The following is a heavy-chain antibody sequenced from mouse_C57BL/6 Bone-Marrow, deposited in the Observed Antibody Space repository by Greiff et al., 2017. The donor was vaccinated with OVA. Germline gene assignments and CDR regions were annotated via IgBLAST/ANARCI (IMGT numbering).Heavy chain of an antibody. CDR2: IHPNSGST. J-gene: IGHJ1*03. Sequence: QVQLQQPGAELVKPGASVKLSCKASGYTFTSYWMHWVKQRPGQGLEWIGMIHPNSGSTNYNEKFKSKSTLTVDKSSSTAYMQLSSLTSEDSAVYDCASGALRRWYFDVWGTGTTVTVSS. CDR3: ASGALRRWYFDV. D-gene: IGHD1-2*01. V-gene: IGHV1-64*01. CDR1: GYTFTSYW.